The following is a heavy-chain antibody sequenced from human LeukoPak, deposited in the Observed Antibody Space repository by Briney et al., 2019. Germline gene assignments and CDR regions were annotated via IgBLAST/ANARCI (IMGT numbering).Heavy chain of an antibody. Sequence: SETLSLTCTVSGGSISSYYWSWIRQPPGKGLEWIASIYYSGSTTYYPYLKSRVTITVDTSKKQFSLQLSSITAADTAVYYCARHNVCSRTSGFYYYYGMDVLGQGTTVTVAS. CDR3: ARHNVCSRTSGFYYYYGMDV. D-gene: IGHD2-2*01. J-gene: IGHJ6*02. V-gene: IGHV4-59*08. CDR2: IYYSGST. CDR1: GGSISSYY.